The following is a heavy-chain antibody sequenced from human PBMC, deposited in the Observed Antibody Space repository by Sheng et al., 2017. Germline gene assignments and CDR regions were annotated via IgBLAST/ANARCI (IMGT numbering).Heavy chain of an antibody. Sequence: QVQLQESGPGLVKPSETLSLTCAVSGYSISSGYYWGWIRQPPGKGLEWIGSIYHSGSTYYNPSLKSRVTISVDTSKNQFSLKLSSVTAADTAVYYCARVGVVVAAGPDYWGQGTLVTVSS. CDR2: IYHSGST. CDR1: GYSISSGYY. CDR3: ARVGVVVAAGPDY. V-gene: IGHV4-38-2*01. D-gene: IGHD2-15*01. J-gene: IGHJ4*02.